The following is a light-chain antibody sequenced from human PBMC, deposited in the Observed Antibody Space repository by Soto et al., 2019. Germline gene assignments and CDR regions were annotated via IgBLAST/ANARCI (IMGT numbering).Light chain of an antibody. CDR2: DAS. Sequence: DIQMTQSPSSLSASVGDRVTITCRASQSISSWLAWYQQKPGKAPKVLIYDASSLESGVPSRFSGRGSGTEFTLTISSLQPDDFATYYCQQYNSYSRTFGQGTKVEIK. CDR1: QSISSW. V-gene: IGKV1-5*01. J-gene: IGKJ1*01. CDR3: QQYNSYSRT.